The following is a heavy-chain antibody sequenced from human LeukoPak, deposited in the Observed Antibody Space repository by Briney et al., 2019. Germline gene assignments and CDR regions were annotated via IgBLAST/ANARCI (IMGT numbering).Heavy chain of an antibody. CDR2: ISYDGSNK. Sequence: GRSLRLSCAASGLTFSSYGMHWVRQAPGKGLEWVAVISYDGSNKYYADSVKGRFTISRDNSKNTLYLQMNSLRAEDTAVYYCAKDMCSSTSCYRAFDYWGQGTLVTVSS. CDR3: AKDMCSSTSCYRAFDY. D-gene: IGHD2-2*01. CDR1: GLTFSSYG. J-gene: IGHJ4*02. V-gene: IGHV3-30*18.